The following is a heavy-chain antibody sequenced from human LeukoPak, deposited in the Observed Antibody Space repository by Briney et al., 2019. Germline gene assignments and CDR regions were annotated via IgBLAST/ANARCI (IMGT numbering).Heavy chain of an antibody. CDR1: GFTFSSYA. J-gene: IGHJ5*02. CDR2: ISGSGGST. CDR3: ATKTHGYDFWSGYYGSYPFDP. V-gene: IGHV3-23*01. D-gene: IGHD3-3*01. Sequence: GGSLRFSCAASGFTFSSYAMSWVRQAPGKGLEWVSAISGSGGSTNYADSVKGRFTISRDNSKNTLYLQMISLRSEDTAVYYCATKTHGYDFWSGYYGSYPFDPWGQGTLVTVSS.